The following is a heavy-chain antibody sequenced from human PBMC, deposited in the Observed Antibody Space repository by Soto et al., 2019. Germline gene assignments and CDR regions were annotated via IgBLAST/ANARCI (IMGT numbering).Heavy chain of an antibody. J-gene: IGHJ5*02. CDR1: GFSVSSTGVG. CDR3: VHRFVQLGQFAP. Sequence: QITLKESGPTLVKPTQTLTLTCTFSGFSVSSTGVGVAWIRQPPGKALEWLALIYWDDDKRYSPSLKSRVTITKDASKNQVVLTMSNMDLVDTGTYYCVHRFVQLGQFAPWGKGILVIVSS. D-gene: IGHD1-1*01. V-gene: IGHV2-5*02. CDR2: IYWDDDK.